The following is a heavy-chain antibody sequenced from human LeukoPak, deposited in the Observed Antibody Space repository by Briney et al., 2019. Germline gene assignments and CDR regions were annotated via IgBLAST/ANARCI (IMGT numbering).Heavy chain of an antibody. J-gene: IGHJ4*02. CDR2: ISYDGSNK. Sequence: GGSPRLSCAASGFTFSSYGMHWVRQAPGKGLEWVAVISYDGSNKYYADSVKGRFTISRDNSKNTLYLQMNSLRAEDTAVYYCAKDQRYFDWSNFDYWGQGTLVTVSS. CDR3: AKDQRYFDWSNFDY. D-gene: IGHD3-9*01. CDR1: GFTFSSYG. V-gene: IGHV3-30*18.